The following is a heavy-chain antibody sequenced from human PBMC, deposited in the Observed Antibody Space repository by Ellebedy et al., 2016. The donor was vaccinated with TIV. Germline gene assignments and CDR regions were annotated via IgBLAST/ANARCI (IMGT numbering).Heavy chain of an antibody. D-gene: IGHD2-21*02. CDR3: ARNRHVERGDCLDY. J-gene: IGHJ4*02. CDR2: ISSSSNTI. CDR1: GFTLSSYS. V-gene: IGHV3-48*01. Sequence: GESLKISCAASGFTLSSYSMNWVRQAPGRGLEWVSYISSSSNTIYYADSVKGRFTISRDNAKNTLYLQMNNLGAEDTAVFYCARNRHVERGDCLDYWGQGTLVTVSS.